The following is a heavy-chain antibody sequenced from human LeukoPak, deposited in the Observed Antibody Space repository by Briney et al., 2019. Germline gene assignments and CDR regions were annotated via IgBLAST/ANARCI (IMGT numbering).Heavy chain of an antibody. CDR3: TRDPYYYSTGYCDY. D-gene: IGHD3-22*01. V-gene: IGHV4-4*02. Sequence: GSLRLSCAACGFSFSSYAMSWGRQPPGKGGEWGGEIYHSGSTNYNPSLKRRVTISVDKTKKQFSLKLRSRAAAETAVYYCTRDPYYYSTGYCDYWGQGRLVTVSS. J-gene: IGHJ4*02. CDR2: IYHSGST. CDR1: GFSFSSYAM.